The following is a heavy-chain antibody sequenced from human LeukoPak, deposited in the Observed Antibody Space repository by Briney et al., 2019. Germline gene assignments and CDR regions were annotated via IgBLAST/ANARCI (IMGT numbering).Heavy chain of an antibody. V-gene: IGHV4-59*01. Sequence: PSETLSLTCTVSGGSISSYYWSWIRQPPGKGLEWIGYIYYSGSTNYNPSLKSRDTISVDTSKNQFSLKLSSVTAADTAVYYCARAKRVRGWFDPWGQGTLVTVSS. CDR2: IYYSGST. D-gene: IGHD1-1*01. CDR3: ARAKRVRGWFDP. J-gene: IGHJ5*02. CDR1: GGSISSYY.